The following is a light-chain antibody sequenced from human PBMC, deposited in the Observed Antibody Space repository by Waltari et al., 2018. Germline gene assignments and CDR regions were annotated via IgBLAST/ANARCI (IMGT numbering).Light chain of an antibody. CDR1: LRILTASNNKNY. CDR3: QQYSTVPVT. J-gene: IGKJ4*02. Sequence: DIVLTQSPDSLAVPLGETAPPYREYTLRILTASNNKNYIAWYQQKPGQPPKLLIHWASTRQSGVPDRFSASGSGTDFTLTISSLQAEDVAVYYCQQYSTVPVTFGGGTKVEIK. V-gene: IGKV4-1*01. CDR2: WAS.